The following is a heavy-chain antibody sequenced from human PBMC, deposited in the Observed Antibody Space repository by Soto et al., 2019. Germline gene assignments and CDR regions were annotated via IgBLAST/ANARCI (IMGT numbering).Heavy chain of an antibody. CDR3: VPTGGDQRAYPFDF. CDR2: IKQDGSDK. CDR1: GFTFSSSW. J-gene: IGHJ3*01. D-gene: IGHD2-21*02. V-gene: IGHV3-7*03. Sequence: GGSLRLSCAASGFTFSSSWMSWVRQVPGRGLEWVANIKQDGSDKDYMDSVKGRFTISRDNAKNSLYLQGNSLRVEDTATYYCVPTGGDQRAYPFDFWGQGTMVTVSS.